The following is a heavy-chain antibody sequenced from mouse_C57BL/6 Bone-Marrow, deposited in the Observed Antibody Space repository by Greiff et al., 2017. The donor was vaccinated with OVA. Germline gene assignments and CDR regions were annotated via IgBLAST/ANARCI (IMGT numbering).Heavy chain of an antibody. CDR2: IHPNSGST. J-gene: IGHJ4*01. V-gene: IGHV1-64*01. CDR1: GYTFTSYW. CDR3: ARRVYGYPYYCARDY. Sequence: QVQLQQPGAELVKPGASVKLSCKASGYTFTSYWMHWVKQRPGQGLEWIGMIHPNSGSTNYNEKFKSKATLTVDKSSSTAYMQLSSLTSEDAAVYYCARRVYGYPYYCARDYWGQGTAVTVSS. D-gene: IGHD2-2*01.